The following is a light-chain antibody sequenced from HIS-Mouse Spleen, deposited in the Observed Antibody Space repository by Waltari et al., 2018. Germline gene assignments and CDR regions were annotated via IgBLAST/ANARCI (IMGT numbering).Light chain of an antibody. CDR2: EGS. CDR1: SSDVGSYNL. Sequence: QSALTQPASVSGSPGQSITISCTGTSSDVGSYNLVSWYQQHPGKAPKLMFYEGSKRPSGVSNRFSGSKSGNTASLTISGLQAEDEADYYCCSYAGSSTSVVFGGGTKLTVL. V-gene: IGLV2-23*01. J-gene: IGLJ2*01. CDR3: CSYAGSSTSVV.